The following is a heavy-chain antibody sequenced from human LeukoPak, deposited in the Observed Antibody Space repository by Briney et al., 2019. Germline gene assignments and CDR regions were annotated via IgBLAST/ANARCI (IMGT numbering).Heavy chain of an antibody. J-gene: IGHJ3*02. Sequence: SETLSLTCTVSGGSVSSYYWTWIRQSPGKGLEWIGYIFYSGSTKYNPSLKSRVTISVDTSKNQFSLKLSSVTAADTAVYYCARDKWSSPDAFDIWGQGTMVTVSS. CDR2: IFYSGST. D-gene: IGHD2-15*01. CDR3: ARDKWSSPDAFDI. CDR1: GGSVSSYY. V-gene: IGHV4-59*02.